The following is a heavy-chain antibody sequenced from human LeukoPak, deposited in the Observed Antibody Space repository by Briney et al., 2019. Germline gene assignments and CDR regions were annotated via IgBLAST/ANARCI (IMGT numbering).Heavy chain of an antibody. Sequence: GGSLRLSCAASGFNFGDFPMTWVRQAPGKGLEWVSSINTGGDPTSYADSVKGRFTISRDNSKNTLYLQMNSLRAEDTAVYYCAKEDYYYGPFDYWGQGTLVTVSS. V-gene: IGHV3-23*01. CDR3: AKEDYYYGPFDY. CDR2: INTGGDPT. J-gene: IGHJ4*02. CDR1: GFNFGDFP. D-gene: IGHD3-10*01.